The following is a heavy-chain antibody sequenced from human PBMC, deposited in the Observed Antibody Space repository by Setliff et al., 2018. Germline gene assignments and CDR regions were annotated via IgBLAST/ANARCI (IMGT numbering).Heavy chain of an antibody. CDR3: ACPDILTGLYDY. CDR1: GFTFSSYE. CDR2: ISSSGSTI. D-gene: IGHD3-9*01. Sequence: GGSLRLSCAASGFTFSSYEMNWVRQAPGKGLEWVSYISSSGSTIYYADSVKGRFTISRDNAKDSLYLQMNSLRAEDTAVYYCACPDILTGLYDYWGQGTLVTVSS. V-gene: IGHV3-48*03. J-gene: IGHJ4*02.